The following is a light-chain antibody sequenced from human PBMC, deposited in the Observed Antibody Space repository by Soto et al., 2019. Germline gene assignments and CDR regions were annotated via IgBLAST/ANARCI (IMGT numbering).Light chain of an antibody. CDR3: TSFSSSTNTLGV. CDR2: EVR. V-gene: IGLV2-14*01. J-gene: IGLJ3*02. Sequence: QSVLTQPASVSGSPGQSITISCTGTSSDVGGYNYVSWYQQYPGKAPKLIIFEVRNRPSGVSNRFSGSKSGNTASLTISGLQAEDEADYYCTSFSSSTNTLGVFGGGTKVTVL. CDR1: SSDVGGYNY.